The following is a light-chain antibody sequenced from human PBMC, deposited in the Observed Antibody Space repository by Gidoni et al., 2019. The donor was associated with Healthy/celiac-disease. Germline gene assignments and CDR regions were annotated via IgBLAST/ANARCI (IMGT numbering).Light chain of an antibody. J-gene: IGLJ3*02. CDR3: SAWDSSLSAWV. CDR2: RNN. Sequence: QAGLTQPPTVSKGLRQTATLTCTANSNNVGNQGAAWLQQPQGHPPTLLSYRNNNRPTGISERLSASRSGITASLTITGLQPEDEADYYCSAWDSSLSAWVFGGGTKLTVL. CDR1: SNNVGNQG. V-gene: IGLV10-54*01.